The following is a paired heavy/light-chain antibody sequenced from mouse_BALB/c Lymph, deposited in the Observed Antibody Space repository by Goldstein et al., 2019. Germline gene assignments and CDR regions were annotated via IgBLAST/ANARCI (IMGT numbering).Heavy chain of an antibody. V-gene: IGHV2-9*02. D-gene: IGHD1-1*01. CDR1: GFSLTSYG. Sequence: QVQLKESGPGLVAPSQSLSITCTVSGFSLTSYGVHWVRQPPGKGLEWLGVIWAGGSTNYNSALMSRLSISKDNSKSQVFLKMNSLQTDDTAMYYCASPSSSSRFAYWGQGTLVTVSA. J-gene: IGHJ3*01. CDR2: IWAGGST. CDR3: ASPSSSSRFAY.
Light chain of an antibody. J-gene: IGLJ1*01. CDR1: TGAVTTSNY. Sequence: QAVVTQESALTTSPGETVTLTCRSSTGAVTTSNYANWVQEKPDHLFTGLIGGTNNRAPGVPARFSGSLIGDKAALTITGAQTEDEAIYFCALWYSNHLVFGGGTKLTVL. CDR2: GTN. CDR3: ALWYSNHLV. V-gene: IGLV1*01.